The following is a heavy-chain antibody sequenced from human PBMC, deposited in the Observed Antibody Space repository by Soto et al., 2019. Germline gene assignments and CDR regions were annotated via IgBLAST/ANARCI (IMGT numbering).Heavy chain of an antibody. V-gene: IGHV1-18*04. J-gene: IGHJ4*02. Sequence: GASVKVSCKASGYTFTSYGISWVRQDAAQGLEWMGWISAYNGNTNYAQKLQGRVTMTTDTFTSTAYMELRSLRCDDAAVYYCARDWSEYDFWEVSPPNYWGQRAQVSVSS. CDR2: ISAYNGNT. CDR3: ARDWSEYDFWEVSPPNY. CDR1: GYTFTSYG. D-gene: IGHD3-3*01.